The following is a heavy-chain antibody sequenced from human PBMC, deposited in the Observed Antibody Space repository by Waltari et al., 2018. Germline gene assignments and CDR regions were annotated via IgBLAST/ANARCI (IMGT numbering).Heavy chain of an antibody. J-gene: IGHJ6*03. CDR3: ARVVGATTYYYYYYMDV. CDR2: IYYSGST. V-gene: IGHV4-59*01. CDR1: GGSISSYY. D-gene: IGHD1-26*01. Sequence: QVQLQESGPGLVKPSETLSLTCTVSGGSISSYYWSWIRQPPGKGLEWIGYIYYSGSTNCNPSLKGRFTISVDTSTHQFSLKLSSVTAAYTAVYYCARVVGATTYYYYYYMDVCGKGTTVTVSS.